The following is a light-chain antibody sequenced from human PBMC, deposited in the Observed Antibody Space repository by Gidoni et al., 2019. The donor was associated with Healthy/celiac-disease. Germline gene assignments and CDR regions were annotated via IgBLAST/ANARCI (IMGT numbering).Light chain of an antibody. CDR2: KAS. Sequence: DLQMTQSPSTLSAPVGDRVTITCRASQSISSWLAWYQQKPGKAPKLLIYKASSLESGVPSRFSGSGSGTEFTLTISSLQPDDFATYYCQQYNSYPTFGQGTKVEIK. CDR3: QQYNSYPT. J-gene: IGKJ1*01. CDR1: QSISSW. V-gene: IGKV1-5*03.